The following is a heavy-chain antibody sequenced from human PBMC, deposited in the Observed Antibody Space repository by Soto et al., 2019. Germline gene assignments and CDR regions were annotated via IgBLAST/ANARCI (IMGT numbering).Heavy chain of an antibody. J-gene: IGHJ4*02. Sequence: QVQLVESGGGVVQPGRSLRLSCAASGFSFSNYAIHWVRQAPGKGLEWVTVISNDGSNKYYADSVKGRFTISRDNSKNTLYLQMNSLRAEDTAVYYCARWGTGVRFAFDCWGQGTLVTVSS. CDR3: ARWGTGVRFAFDC. V-gene: IGHV3-30-3*01. CDR1: GFSFSNYA. CDR2: ISNDGSNK. D-gene: IGHD3-10*01.